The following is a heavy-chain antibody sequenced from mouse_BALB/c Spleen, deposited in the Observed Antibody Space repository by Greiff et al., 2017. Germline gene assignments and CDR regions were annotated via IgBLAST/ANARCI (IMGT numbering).Heavy chain of an antibody. CDR3: ARGYYGYLYAMDY. D-gene: IGHD1-2*01. CDR1: GYTFTSYW. Sequence: LQQPGSELVRPGASVKLSCKASGYTFTSYWMHWVKQRHGQGLEWIGNIYPGSGSTNYDEKFKSKGTLTVDTSSSTAYMHLSSLTSEDSAVYYCARGYYGYLYAMDYWGQGTSVTVSS. V-gene: IGHV1S22*01. J-gene: IGHJ4*01. CDR2: IYPGSGST.